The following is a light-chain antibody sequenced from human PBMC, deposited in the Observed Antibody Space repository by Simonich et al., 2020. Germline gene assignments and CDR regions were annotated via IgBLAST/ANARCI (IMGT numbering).Light chain of an antibody. J-gene: IGKJ1*01. CDR1: QCIIIC. V-gene: IGKV1D-16*01. Sequence: DIQMTQSPSSLSESVGDRVTITWRASQCIIICLAWYQHKPGKAPKSLIYDASSVQSGVPSRFSGSGSGTDFTLTISSLQPEDFATYYCQQYNSYPWTFGQGTKVEIK. CDR3: QQYNSYPWT. CDR2: DAS.